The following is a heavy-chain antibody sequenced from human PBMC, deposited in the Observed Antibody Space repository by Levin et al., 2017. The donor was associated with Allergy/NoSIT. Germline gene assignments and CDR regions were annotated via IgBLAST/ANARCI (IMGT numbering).Heavy chain of an antibody. V-gene: IGHV3-23*01. Sequence: GGSLRLSCAASGFTFSSYAMSWVRQAPGKGLEWVSAISGSGGSTYYADSVKGRFTISRDKSKSTLYLQMNSLRAEDTAVYYCAKSDYDYVWGEALDIWGQGTMVTVSS. CDR1: GFTFSSYA. J-gene: IGHJ3*02. CDR3: AKSDYDYVWGEALDI. D-gene: IGHD3-16*01. CDR2: ISGSGGST.